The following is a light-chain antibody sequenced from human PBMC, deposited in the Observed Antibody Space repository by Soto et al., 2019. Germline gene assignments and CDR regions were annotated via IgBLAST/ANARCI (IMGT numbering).Light chain of an antibody. CDR3: CSSSGNYLRYV. CDR1: SNDVGGYNY. J-gene: IGLJ1*01. Sequence: QSALTQPRSVSGSPGQSVTISCTGTSNDVGGYNYVSWYQQHPGKAPKLMIYDVSKRPSGVPDRFSGSKSGDTASLTISGLQAEDEADYYCCSSSGNYLRYVFGAGTKLTVL. CDR2: DVS. V-gene: IGLV2-11*01.